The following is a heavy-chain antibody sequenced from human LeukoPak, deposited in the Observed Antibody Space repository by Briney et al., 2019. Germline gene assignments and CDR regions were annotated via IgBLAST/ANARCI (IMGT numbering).Heavy chain of an antibody. J-gene: IGHJ4*02. V-gene: IGHV1-69*05. D-gene: IGHD2-2*01. CDR2: IIPIFGTA. CDR3: ASPGYCSSTSCYAALYYFDY. Sequence: GASVKVSCKASGGTFSSYAISWVRQAPGQGLEWMGGIIPIFGTANYAQKFQGRVTITTDESTSTAYMELSSLRSEDTAVYYCASPGYCSSTSCYAALYYFDYWGQGTLVTVSS. CDR1: GGTFSSYA.